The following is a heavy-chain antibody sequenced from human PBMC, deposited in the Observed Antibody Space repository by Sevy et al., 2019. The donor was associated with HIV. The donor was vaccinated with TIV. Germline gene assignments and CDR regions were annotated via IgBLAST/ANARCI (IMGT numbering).Heavy chain of an antibody. V-gene: IGHV3-21*01. CDR1: GFTFSSYS. Sequence: GGSLRLSCAASGFTFSSYSMKWVRQAPGKGLEWVSSISSTSSYIYYADSVKGRFTISRDKAKNSLYLQMNSLRAEDTAVYHCARVVDGYKIDHCGQGTLVTVSS. D-gene: IGHD5-12*01. CDR3: ARVVDGYKIDH. J-gene: IGHJ4*02. CDR2: ISSTSSYI.